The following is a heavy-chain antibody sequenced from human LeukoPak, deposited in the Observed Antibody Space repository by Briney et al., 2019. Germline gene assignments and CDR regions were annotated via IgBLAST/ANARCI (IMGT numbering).Heavy chain of an antibody. CDR3: ARRGYCATTTCYRLFDY. Sequence: GESPKIPCKGSGYSFTNYWIGWVRQMPGKGLEWMGIIYPGDSDTRYSPSFQGQVTISADKSITTAYLQWSSLKASDTAMYYCARRGYCATTTCYRLFDYWGQGTLVTVSS. CDR1: GYSFTNYW. V-gene: IGHV5-51*01. J-gene: IGHJ4*02. D-gene: IGHD2-2*01. CDR2: IYPGDSDT.